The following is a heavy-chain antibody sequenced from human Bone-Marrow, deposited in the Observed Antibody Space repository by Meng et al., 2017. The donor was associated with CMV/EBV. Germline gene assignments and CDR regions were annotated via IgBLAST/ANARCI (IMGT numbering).Heavy chain of an antibody. V-gene: IGHV4-39*07. CDR3: ARGFSWYYDFWSGYYTLFDY. Sequence: SETLSLTCTVSGGSFSSSTYYWGWIRQPPGKGLEWIGSIYYSGSTYYNPSLKSRVTISVDTSKNQFSLKLSSVTAADTAVYYCARGFSWYYDFWSGYYTLFDYWDQGTLVTVSS. CDR2: IYYSGST. CDR1: GGSFSSSTYY. J-gene: IGHJ4*02. D-gene: IGHD3-3*01.